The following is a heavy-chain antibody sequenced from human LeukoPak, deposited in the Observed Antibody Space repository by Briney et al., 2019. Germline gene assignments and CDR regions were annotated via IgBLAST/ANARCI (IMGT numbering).Heavy chain of an antibody. CDR2: ISYDGSNE. CDR1: GFTFSSYA. CDR3: AREMATIKSVYYGMDV. D-gene: IGHD5-24*01. J-gene: IGHJ6*02. V-gene: IGHV3-30-3*01. Sequence: PGGSLRLSCAASGFTFSSYAMHWVRQAPGTGLEWVAVISYDGSNEYYADSVRGRFTISRDNAKNTLYLQMNSLRAEDTAVYYCAREMATIKSVYYGMDVWGQGTTVTVSS.